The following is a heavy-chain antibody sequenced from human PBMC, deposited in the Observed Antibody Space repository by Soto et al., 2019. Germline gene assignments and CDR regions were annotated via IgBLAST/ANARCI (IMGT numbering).Heavy chain of an antibody. D-gene: IGHD2-15*01. CDR3: GGVVAAATGEAVDY. CDR1: GGSISSSSYY. CDR2: IYYSGST. Sequence: PSETLSLTCTVSGGSISSSSYYWGWIRQPPGRGLEWIGRIYYSGSTYYNPSLKSRVTISVDTSKNQFSLKLSSVTAADTAVYYCGGVVAAATGEAVDYWGQGTLVTVSS. J-gene: IGHJ4*02. V-gene: IGHV4-39*01.